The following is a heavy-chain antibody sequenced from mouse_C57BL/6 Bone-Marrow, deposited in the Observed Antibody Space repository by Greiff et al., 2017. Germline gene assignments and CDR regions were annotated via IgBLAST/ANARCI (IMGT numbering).Heavy chain of an antibody. CDR3: ARDGYLSY. CDR2: ISDGGSYT. D-gene: IGHD2-3*01. V-gene: IGHV5-4*01. CDR1: GFTFSSYA. J-gene: IGHJ2*01. Sequence: VQLKQSGGGLVKPGGSLKLSCAASGFTFSSYAMSWVRQTPEKRLEWVATISDGGSYTYYPDNVKGRFTISRDNAKNNLYLQMSHLKSEDTAMYYCARDGYLSYWGQGTTLTVSS.